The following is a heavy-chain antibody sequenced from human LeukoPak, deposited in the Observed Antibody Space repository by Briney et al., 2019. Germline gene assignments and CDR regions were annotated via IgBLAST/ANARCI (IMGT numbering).Heavy chain of an antibody. CDR1: GYTFTSYG. D-gene: IGHD3-10*01. Sequence: ASVKVSCKASGYTFTSYGISWVRQAPGQGLEWMGWISAYNGNTNYAQKLQGRVTMTTDTSTSTAYMELRSLRSDDTAVYYCARISGGVYYYYYYGMDVWGQGTTVTVSS. V-gene: IGHV1-18*01. CDR3: ARISGGVYYYYYYGMDV. CDR2: ISAYNGNT. J-gene: IGHJ6*02.